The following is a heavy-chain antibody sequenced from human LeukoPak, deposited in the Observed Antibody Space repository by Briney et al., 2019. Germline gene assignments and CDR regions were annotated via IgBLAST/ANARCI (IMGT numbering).Heavy chain of an antibody. CDR1: GVSISTYY. D-gene: IGHD6-19*01. V-gene: IGHV4-59*12. Sequence: SETLSLTCTVSGVSISTYYWSWIRQPPGKGLEWIGYIYYSGSTNYNPSLKSRVTISVDTSKNQFSLKLSSVTAADTAVYYCARDLTGAVAGHYWGQGTLVTVSS. CDR2: IYYSGST. CDR3: ARDLTGAVAGHY. J-gene: IGHJ4*02.